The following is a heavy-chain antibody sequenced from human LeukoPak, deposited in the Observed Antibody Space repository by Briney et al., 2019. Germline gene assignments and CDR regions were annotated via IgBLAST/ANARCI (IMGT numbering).Heavy chain of an antibody. Sequence: QPSETLSLTCTVSGGSISGYYWGWIQQPPGERLEFIGYIYYNGNTNYNPSLRSRLTISVDTSKNQFSLKLTFVTAADTAVYYCARVRREGILYSWGQGTLVTVSS. D-gene: IGHD2-15*01. V-gene: IGHV4-59*08. CDR1: GGSISGYY. CDR3: ARVRREGILYS. J-gene: IGHJ4*02. CDR2: IYYNGNT.